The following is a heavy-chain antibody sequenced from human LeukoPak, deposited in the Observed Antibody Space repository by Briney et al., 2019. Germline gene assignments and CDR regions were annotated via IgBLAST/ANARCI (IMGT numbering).Heavy chain of an antibody. CDR1: GGSISSYY. J-gene: IGHJ6*02. CDR3: ARQGPAGGDYGMDV. CDR2: IYYSGST. V-gene: IGHV4-59*08. D-gene: IGHD3-16*01. Sequence: PSETLSPTCTVSGGSISSYYWSWIRQPPGKGLEWIGYIYYSGSTNYNPSLKSRVTISVDTSKNQFSLKLSSVTAADTAVYYCARQGPAGGDYGMDVWGQGTTVTVSS.